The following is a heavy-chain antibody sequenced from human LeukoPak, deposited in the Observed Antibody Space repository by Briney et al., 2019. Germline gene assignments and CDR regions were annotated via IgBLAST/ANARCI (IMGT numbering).Heavy chain of an antibody. Sequence: SETLSLTCAVYGGSFSGYYWSWIRQPPGKGLEWIGEINHSGSTNYNSSLKSRVTISVDTSKNQFSLKLSSVTAADTAVYYCARGNTSDSSGYYSNYFDYWGQGTLVTVSS. CDR1: GGSFSGYY. V-gene: IGHV4-34*01. CDR3: ARGNTSDSSGYYSNYFDY. CDR2: INHSGST. J-gene: IGHJ4*02. D-gene: IGHD3-22*01.